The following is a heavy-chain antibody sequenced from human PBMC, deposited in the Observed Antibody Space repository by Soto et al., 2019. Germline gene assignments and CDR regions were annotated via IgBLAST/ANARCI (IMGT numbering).Heavy chain of an antibody. CDR3: ARDMVRGVIGWFDP. Sequence: GGSLRLSCAASGFTFSSYAMHWVRQAPGKGLEWVAVISYDGSNKYYADSVKGRFTISRDNSKNTLYLQMNSLRAEDTAVYYCARDMVRGVIGWFDPWGQGTLVTVSS. CDR1: GFTFSSYA. CDR2: ISYDGSNK. V-gene: IGHV3-30-3*01. J-gene: IGHJ5*02. D-gene: IGHD3-10*01.